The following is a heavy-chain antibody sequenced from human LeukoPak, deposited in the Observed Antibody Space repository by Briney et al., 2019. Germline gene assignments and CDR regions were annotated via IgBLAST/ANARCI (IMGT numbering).Heavy chain of an antibody. V-gene: IGHV3-53*05. Sequence: GGSLRLSCAASGFTVSSNYMSWVRQAPGKGLEWVSVISGSGGSTYYADSVKGRFTISRDNSKNSLYLQMNSLRAEDTAVYYCASAWHLGIVVVMLDYWGQGTLVTVSS. CDR2: ISGSGGST. D-gene: IGHD3-22*01. CDR3: ASAWHLGIVVVMLDY. J-gene: IGHJ4*02. CDR1: GFTVSSNY.